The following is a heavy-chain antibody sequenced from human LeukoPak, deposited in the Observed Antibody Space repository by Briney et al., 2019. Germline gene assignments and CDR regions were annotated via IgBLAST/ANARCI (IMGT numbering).Heavy chain of an antibody. CDR3: VGFGESLY. V-gene: IGHV3-9*01. J-gene: IGHJ4*02. CDR1: GFTFDDYA. Sequence: GGSLRLSCAASGFTFDDYAMHWVRQAPGKGLEWVSGISWKSGSIGYADSVKGRFTISRDNAKNSLYLQMNSLRAEDTALYYCVGFGESLYWGQGTLVTVSS. D-gene: IGHD3-10*01. CDR2: ISWKSGSI.